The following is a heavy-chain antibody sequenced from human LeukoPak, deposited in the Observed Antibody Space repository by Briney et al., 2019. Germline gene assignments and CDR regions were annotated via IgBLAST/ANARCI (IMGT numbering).Heavy chain of an antibody. CDR1: GYTFTSYG. J-gene: IGHJ4*02. Sequence: ASVKVSCKASGYTFTSYGISWVRQAPGQGLEWMGWISAYNGNTNFAQKFSGRITMTTDTSTGTAYMELRSLTSDDTAVYYCARVPLVRGVIGGGDYWGQGTLVTVSS. V-gene: IGHV1-18*01. CDR2: ISAYNGNT. CDR3: ARVPLVRGVIGGGDY. D-gene: IGHD3-10*01.